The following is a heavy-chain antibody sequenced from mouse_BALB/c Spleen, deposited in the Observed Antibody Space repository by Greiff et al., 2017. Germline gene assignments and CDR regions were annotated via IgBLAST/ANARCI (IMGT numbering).Heavy chain of an antibody. CDR3: AREDYDRFAY. J-gene: IGHJ3*01. CDR1: GYSFTGYF. CDR2: INPYNGDT. Sequence: EVQLQESGPELVKPGASVKISCKASGYSFTGYFMNWVMQSHGKSLEWIGRINPYNGDTFYNQKFKGKATLTVDKSSSTAHMELRSLASEDSAVYYCAREDYDRFAYWGQGTLVTVSA. D-gene: IGHD2-4*01. V-gene: IGHV1-20*02.